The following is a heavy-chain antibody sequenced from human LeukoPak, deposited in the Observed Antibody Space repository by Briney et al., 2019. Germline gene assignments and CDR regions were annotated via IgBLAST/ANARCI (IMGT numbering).Heavy chain of an antibody. D-gene: IGHD3-10*01. CDR2: IRYDGSNK. Sequence: GGSLRLSCAASGSTFSSYGMHWVRQAPGKGLEWVAFIRYDGSNKYYADSVKGRFTISRDNSKNTLYLQMNSLRAEDTAVYYCAKDILWFGELLSFQYDYWGQGTLVTVSS. CDR3: AKDILWFGELLSFQYDY. CDR1: GSTFSSYG. J-gene: IGHJ4*02. V-gene: IGHV3-30*02.